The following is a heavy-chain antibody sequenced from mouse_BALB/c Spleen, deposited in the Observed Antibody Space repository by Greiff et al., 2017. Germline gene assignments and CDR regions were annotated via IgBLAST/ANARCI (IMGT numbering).Heavy chain of an antibody. CDR2: IWGGGST. D-gene: IGHD1-1*01. V-gene: IGHV2-6-4*01. J-gene: IGHJ3*01. CDR1: GFSLSRYS. CDR3: ARNYDTTAWFAY. Sequence: VKLVESGPGLVAPSQSLSITCTVSGFSLSRYSVHWVRQPPGKGLEWLGMIWGGGSTDYNSALKSRLSISKDNSKSQVFLKMNSLQTDDTAMYYCARNYDTTAWFAYWGQGTPVTVSA.